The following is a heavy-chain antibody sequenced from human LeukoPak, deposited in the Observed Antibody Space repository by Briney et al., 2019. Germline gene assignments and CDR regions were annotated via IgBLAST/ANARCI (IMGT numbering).Heavy chain of an antibody. CDR3: ARDQAGGWPTPGRVWPYYYYGMDV. J-gene: IGHJ6*02. V-gene: IGHV1-18*01. CDR2: ISAYNGNT. Sequence: GASVKVSCKASGYTFTSYGISWVRQAPGQGLEWMGWISAYNGNTNYAQKLQGRVTMTTDTSTSTAYMELRSLRSDDTAVYYCARDQAGGWPTPGRVWPYYYYGMDVWGQGTTVTVSS. CDR1: GYTFTSYG. D-gene: IGHD6-19*01.